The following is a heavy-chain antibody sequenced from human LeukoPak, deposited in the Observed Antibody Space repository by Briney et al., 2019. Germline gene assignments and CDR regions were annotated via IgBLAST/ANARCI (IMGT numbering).Heavy chain of an antibody. V-gene: IGHV3-30-3*01. CDR2: ISYDGSNK. CDR3: ARDGGTVTGFDY. D-gene: IGHD4-17*01. J-gene: IGHJ4*02. Sequence: GGSLRLSCSASGFTFSSYAMHWVRQAPGKGLEWVAVISYDGSNKYYADSVKGRFTISRDNSKNTLYLQMNSLRAEDTAVYYCARDGGTVTGFDYWGQGTLVTVSS. CDR1: GFTFSSYA.